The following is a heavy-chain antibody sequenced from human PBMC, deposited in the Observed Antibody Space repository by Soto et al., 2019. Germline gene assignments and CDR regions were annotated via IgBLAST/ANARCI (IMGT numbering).Heavy chain of an antibody. V-gene: IGHV4-39*01. D-gene: IGHD6-19*01. CDR1: GGAISNSNYL. J-gene: IGHJ4*02. CDR2: VSYSGST. Sequence: QLQLQESGPRLVKPSETLSLTCTVSGGAISNSNYLWGWIRQPPGKGLQWIGSVSYSGSTYYNPSLKSRVTISVDTSKTQSSLWLSSVTTADTAVYYCSRIAVSGPITGFDYWGQGALVTVSS. CDR3: SRIAVSGPITGFDY.